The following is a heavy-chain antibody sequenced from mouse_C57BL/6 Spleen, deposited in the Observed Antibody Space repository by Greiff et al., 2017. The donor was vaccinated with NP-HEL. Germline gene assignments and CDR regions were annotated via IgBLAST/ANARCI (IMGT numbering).Heavy chain of an antibody. CDR2: IWRGGST. J-gene: IGHJ1*03. CDR1: GFSLTSYG. D-gene: IGHD2-4*01. Sequence: VQLQESGPGLVQPSQSLSITCTVSGFSLTSYGVRWVRQSPGKGLEWLGVIWRGGSTDYNAAFMSRLSITKDNSKSQVFFKMNSLQADDTARYNCAKIYYDYDGYFDVWGTGTTVTVSS. V-gene: IGHV2-5*01. CDR3: AKIYYDYDGYFDV.